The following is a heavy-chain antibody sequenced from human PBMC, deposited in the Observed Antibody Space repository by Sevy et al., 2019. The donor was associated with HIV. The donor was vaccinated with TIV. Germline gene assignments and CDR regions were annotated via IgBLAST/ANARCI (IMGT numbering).Heavy chain of an antibody. CDR2: INYSGST. D-gene: IGHD3-10*01. CDR3: ERVGDWYYGSTGNAFDF. Sequence: SETLSLTCTVSGGFGVYYWSWIRQPPGKGLEWIGYINYSGSTNYNPSLKSRVTISVDTSKNQCSLNLSSVTAADTGVYYCERVGDWYYGSTGNAFDFWGQGTMVTVSS. J-gene: IGHJ3*01. CDR1: GGFGVYY. V-gene: IGHV4-59*01.